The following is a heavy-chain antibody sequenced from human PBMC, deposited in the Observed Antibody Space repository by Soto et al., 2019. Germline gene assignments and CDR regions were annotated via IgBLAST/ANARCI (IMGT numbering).Heavy chain of an antibody. D-gene: IGHD3-22*01. CDR1: GYTFTSYA. J-gene: IGHJ4*02. Sequence: GASVKVSCKASGYTFTSYAMHWVRQAPGQRLEWMGWINAGNGNTKYSQKFQGRVTITRDTSASTAYMELSSLRSEDTAVYYCARGLYYYDSSGYPDYWGQGTLVTVSS. V-gene: IGHV1-3*01. CDR2: INAGNGNT. CDR3: ARGLYYYDSSGYPDY.